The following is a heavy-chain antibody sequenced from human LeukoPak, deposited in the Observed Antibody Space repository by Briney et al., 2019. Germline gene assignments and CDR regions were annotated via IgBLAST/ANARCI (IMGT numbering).Heavy chain of an antibody. CDR3: ARRARPGVGFGGAPRAFDI. CDR2: INHSGST. CDR1: GGSFSGYY. D-gene: IGHD3-16*01. Sequence: SETLSLTCAVYGGSFSGYYWSWIRQPPGKGLEWIGEINHSGSTNYNPSLKSRVTISVDTSKNQFSLKLSSVTAADTAVYYCARRARPGVGFGGAPRAFDIWGQGTMVTVSS. V-gene: IGHV4-34*01. J-gene: IGHJ3*02.